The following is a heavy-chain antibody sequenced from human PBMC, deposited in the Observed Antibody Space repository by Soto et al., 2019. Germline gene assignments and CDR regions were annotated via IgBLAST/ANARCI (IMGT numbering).Heavy chain of an antibody. J-gene: IGHJ4*02. CDR2: ISGGGDTT. CDR3: AKDLNYYDTSGYLEGTDY. D-gene: IGHD3-22*01. V-gene: IGHV3-23*01. Sequence: GGSLRLSCAASGFTFSSYGISWIRLSPGKGLEWVSVISGGGDTTYYTPSVKGRFTISRDNSKNTLYLQMNSLRAEDTAIYYCAKDLNYYDTSGYLEGTDYWGQGTLVTVSS. CDR1: GFTFSSYG.